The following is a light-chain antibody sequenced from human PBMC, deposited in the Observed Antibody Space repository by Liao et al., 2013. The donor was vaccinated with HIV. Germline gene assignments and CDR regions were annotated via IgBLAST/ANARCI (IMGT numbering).Light chain of an antibody. CDR2: YDS. J-gene: IGLJ1*01. CDR3: QVWDRGSAHPTV. V-gene: IGLV3-21*04. Sequence: SYELTQPPSVSVAPGKTAGISCGGNNVGSTSVHWYQQKPGQAPVLVIYYDSDRPSGIPERFSGSKSGTTATLTISRVEAGDEADYYCQVWDRGSAHPTVFGPGTKVTVL. CDR1: NVGSTS.